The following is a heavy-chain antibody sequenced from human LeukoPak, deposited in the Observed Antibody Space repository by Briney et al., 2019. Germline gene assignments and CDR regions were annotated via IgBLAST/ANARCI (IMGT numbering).Heavy chain of an antibody. CDR3: ARDGGSGSYSDY. CDR2: INWNGGST. D-gene: IGHD3-10*01. Sequence: PGGSLRLSCAASGFTFDEYGMSWVRQAPGKGLEWVSGINWNGGSTGYADSVKGRFTISRDNAKNSLYLQMNSLRAEDTALYYCARDGGSGSYSDYWGQGTLVTVSS. J-gene: IGHJ4*02. V-gene: IGHV3-20*04. CDR1: GFTFDEYG.